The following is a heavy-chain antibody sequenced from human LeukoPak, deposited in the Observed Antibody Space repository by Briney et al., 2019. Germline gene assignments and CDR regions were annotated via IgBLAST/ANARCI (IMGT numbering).Heavy chain of an antibody. CDR3: AKTSLGQCTSPYCCAFMDV. CDR1: GFAFSSYA. Sequence: PGGSMRLSCVASGFAFSSYAMHWVRQAPGKGLEWVAFIRSDGTNRLYAGSLQGRFTISRDNSQNTLFLEMDSLRPEDTGVYYCAKTSLGQCTSPYCCAFMDVWGNGRTLSVSS. CDR2: IRSDGTNR. V-gene: IGHV3-30*02. D-gene: IGHD2-8*01. J-gene: IGHJ6*01.